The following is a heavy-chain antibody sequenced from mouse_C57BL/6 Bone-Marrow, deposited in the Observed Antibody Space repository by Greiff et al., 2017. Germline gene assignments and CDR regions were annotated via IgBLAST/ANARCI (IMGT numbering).Heavy chain of an antibody. CDR3: ARGTITTVVAGY. CDR2: IYPGSGST. J-gene: IGHJ2*01. CDR1: GYTFTSYW. D-gene: IGHD1-1*01. Sequence: QVQLQQPGAELVKPGASVKMSCKASGYTFTSYWITWVKQRPGQGLEWIGDIYPGSGSTNYNEKFKSKATLTVDTSSSTAYMQLSSLTSEDSAVYYCARGTITTVVAGYWGQGTTLTVCS. V-gene: IGHV1-55*01.